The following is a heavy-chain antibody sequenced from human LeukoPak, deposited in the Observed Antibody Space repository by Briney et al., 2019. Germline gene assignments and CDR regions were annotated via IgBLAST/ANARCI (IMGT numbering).Heavy chain of an antibody. CDR1: GDTFTNYF. CDR3: ARGGYYYDSSGYYNQIDY. D-gene: IGHD3-22*01. Sequence: ASVKVSCKASGDTFTNYFMHWVRQAPGQGLEWMGIINPSGGSESYAQKFQGRVTMTRDTSTSPVYMDLSSLRSEDTAIYYCARGGYYYDSSGYYNQIDYWGQGTLVTVSS. V-gene: IGHV1-46*01. CDR2: INPSGGSE. J-gene: IGHJ4*02.